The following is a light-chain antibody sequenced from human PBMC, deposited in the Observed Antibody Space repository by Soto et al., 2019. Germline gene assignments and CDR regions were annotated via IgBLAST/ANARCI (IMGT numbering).Light chain of an antibody. CDR3: QKYDNLPLT. Sequence: IQMTQSPSALAASVGDRGTITCQASQDISNYLNWYQQKPGKAPKLLIYDASNLETGVPSRFSGSGSGTDFTFTISSLQPEDIATDYCQKYDNLPLTCGQGTRREIK. V-gene: IGKV1-33*01. J-gene: IGKJ5*01. CDR1: QDISNY. CDR2: DAS.